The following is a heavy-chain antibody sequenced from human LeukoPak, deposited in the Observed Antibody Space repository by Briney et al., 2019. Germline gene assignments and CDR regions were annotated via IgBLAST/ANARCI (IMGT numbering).Heavy chain of an antibody. CDR2: INGGGSGT. J-gene: IGHJ4*02. CDR3: ARDPLGDSTYYFDY. D-gene: IGHD2-21*01. V-gene: IGHV3-23*01. CDR1: GFTFSSYA. Sequence: GGSLRLSCAASGFTFSSYAMSWVRQAPGKGLEWVSAINGGGSGTYYADSVKGRFTISRDNSKNTLYLQMNSLRAEDTAVYYCARDPLGDSTYYFDYWGQGTLVTVSS.